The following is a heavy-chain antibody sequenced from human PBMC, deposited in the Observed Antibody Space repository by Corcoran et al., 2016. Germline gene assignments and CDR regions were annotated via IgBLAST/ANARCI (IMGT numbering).Heavy chain of an antibody. CDR3: TRASWGRSGTVDDY. J-gene: IGHJ4*02. CDR2: IRSKAYGGTT. Sequence: EVQLVESGGGLVQPGRSLRLSCTASGFTFGDYAMSWFRQAPGKGLEWVGFIRSKAYGGTTEYAASVKGRFTISRDDSKSIAYLQMNSLKTEDTAVYYCTRASWGRSGTVDDYWGQGTLVTVSS. D-gene: IGHD3-3*01. V-gene: IGHV3-49*03. CDR1: GFTFGDYA.